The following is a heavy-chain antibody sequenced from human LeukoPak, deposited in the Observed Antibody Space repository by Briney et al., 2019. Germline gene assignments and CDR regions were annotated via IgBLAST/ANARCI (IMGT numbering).Heavy chain of an antibody. CDR1: GGSFSGYY. J-gene: IGHJ6*03. CDR3: ARLIMVRGFGLPYYYYYYMDV. CDR2: INHSGST. Sequence: PSETLSLTCAVYGGSFSGYYWSWIRQPPGKGLEWIGEINHSGSTNYNPSLKSRVTISVDTSKNQFSLKLSSVTAADTAVYYCARLIMVRGFGLPYYYYYYMDVWGKGTTVTVSS. D-gene: IGHD3-10*01. V-gene: IGHV4-34*01.